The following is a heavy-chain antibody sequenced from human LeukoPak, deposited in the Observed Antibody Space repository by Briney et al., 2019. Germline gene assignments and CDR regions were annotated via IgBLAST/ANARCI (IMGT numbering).Heavy chain of an antibody. CDR1: GFTFNTYG. D-gene: IGHD1-1*01. J-gene: IGHJ4*02. CDR3: ARDPRTVRI. Sequence: GGTLRLSCAASGFTFNTYGMSWVRQAPGKGLEWLSYISGSGDDTNYADSVRGRFTISRDNAKNSLYLQMNSLRVEDTAVYYCARDPRTVRIWGQGTLVTVSS. CDR2: ISGSGDDT. V-gene: IGHV3-21*05.